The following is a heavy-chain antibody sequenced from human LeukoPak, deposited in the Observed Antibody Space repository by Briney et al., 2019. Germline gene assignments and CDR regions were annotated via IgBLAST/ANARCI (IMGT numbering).Heavy chain of an antibody. J-gene: IGHJ5*02. Sequence: PGGSLRLSCAASGFTFSRSAMHWVRQAPGKGLEWVAIFSYDGSNKFYSDSVRGRFTISRDNSKNTMFLQMDSLRPEDTAVYYCAREHSGYDSWGQGTLLTVSS. V-gene: IGHV3-30-3*01. CDR3: AREHSGYDS. D-gene: IGHD5-12*01. CDR1: GFTFSRSA. CDR2: FSYDGSNK.